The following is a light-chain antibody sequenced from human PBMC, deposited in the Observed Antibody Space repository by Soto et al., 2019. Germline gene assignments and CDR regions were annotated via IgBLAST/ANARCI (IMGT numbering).Light chain of an antibody. Sequence: QSALTQPASMSGSPGQSITISCTGTSSDIGRYNFVSWYQHHPGEAPKLIIYEATKRPSGVSYRFSGSKSGNTASLTISGLQAEDEADYYCTSYTITSPYVFGTGTKLTVL. V-gene: IGLV2-14*01. CDR2: EAT. J-gene: IGLJ1*01. CDR3: TSYTITSPYV. CDR1: SSDIGRYNF.